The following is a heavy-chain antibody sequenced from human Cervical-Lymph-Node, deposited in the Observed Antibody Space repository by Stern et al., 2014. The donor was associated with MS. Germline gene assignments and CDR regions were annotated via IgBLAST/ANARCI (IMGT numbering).Heavy chain of an antibody. CDR3: ARDSGYSYGYDY. CDR1: GYTFTSYA. CDR2: INAGNGNT. V-gene: IGHV1-3*01. D-gene: IGHD5-18*01. Sequence: QVQLVQSGAEVKKPGASVKVSCKASGYTFTSYAMHWVRQAPGQRLEWRGWINAGNGNTKYSQKFQGRVTITRDTSASTAYMELSSLRSEDTAVYYCARDSGYSYGYDYWGQGTLVTVSS. J-gene: IGHJ4*02.